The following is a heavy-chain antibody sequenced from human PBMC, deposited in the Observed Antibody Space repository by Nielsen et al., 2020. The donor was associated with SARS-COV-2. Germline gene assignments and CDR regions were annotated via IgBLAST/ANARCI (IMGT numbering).Heavy chain of an antibody. Sequence: WIRQPPGKGLEWIGSIYYSGSTYYNSSLKSRVTISVDTSKNQFSLKLSSVTAADTAVYYCARSFHDYGDYRDYYYYGMDVWGQGTTVTVSS. V-gene: IGHV4-39*01. CDR3: ARSFHDYGDYRDYYYYGMDV. D-gene: IGHD4-17*01. CDR2: IYYSGST. J-gene: IGHJ6*02.